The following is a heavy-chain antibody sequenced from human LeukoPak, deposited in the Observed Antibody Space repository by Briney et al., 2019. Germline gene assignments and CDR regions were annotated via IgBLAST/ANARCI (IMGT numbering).Heavy chain of an antibody. J-gene: IGHJ4*02. CDR2: INHSGST. CDR3: ARRSRAVAATKGPFGY. Sequence: NPSETLSLTCAVYGGSFSGYYWSWIRQPPGKGLEWIGEINHSGSTNYNPSLKSRVTISVDTSKNQFSLKLSSVTAADTAVYYCARRSRAVAATKGPFGYWGQGTLVTVSS. V-gene: IGHV4-34*01. CDR1: GGSFSGYY. D-gene: IGHD6-19*01.